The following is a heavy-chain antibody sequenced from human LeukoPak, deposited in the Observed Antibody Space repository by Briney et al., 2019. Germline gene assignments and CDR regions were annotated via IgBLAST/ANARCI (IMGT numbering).Heavy chain of an antibody. Sequence: ASVKVSCKASGYTFTSYGISWVRQATGQGLEWMGWISAYNGNTNYAQKLQGRVTMTTDTSTSTAYMELRSLRSDDTAVYYCARTSHCSSTSCYSSWFDPWGQGTLVTVSS. CDR3: ARTSHCSSTSCYSSWFDP. D-gene: IGHD2-2*01. CDR1: GYTFTSYG. J-gene: IGHJ5*02. CDR2: ISAYNGNT. V-gene: IGHV1-18*01.